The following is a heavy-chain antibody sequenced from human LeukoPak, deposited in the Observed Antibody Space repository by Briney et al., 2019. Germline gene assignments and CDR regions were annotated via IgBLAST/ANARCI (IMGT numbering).Heavy chain of an antibody. D-gene: IGHD1-14*01. CDR3: AKDRPHPSAEPTHFDY. V-gene: IGHV3-23*01. J-gene: IGHJ4*02. CDR2: TSGSGGST. CDR1: GFTFSSYA. Sequence: PGGSLRLSCAASGFTFSSYAMSWVRQAPGKGLEWVSATSGSGGSTYYADSVKGRFTISRDNSKNTLYLQMNSLRAEDTAVYYCAKDRPHPSAEPTHFDYWGQGTPVTVSS.